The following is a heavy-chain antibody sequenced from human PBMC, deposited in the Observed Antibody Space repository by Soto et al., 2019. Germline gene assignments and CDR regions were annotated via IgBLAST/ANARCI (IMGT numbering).Heavy chain of an antibody. Sequence: ASVKVSCKVSGYTLTELSMHWVRQAPGKGLEWMGGFDPEDGETIYAQKFQGRVTMTEDTSTHTAYMELSSLRSEDTAVYYCATNSVGAMARPHNSPFSWGQGTLVTVSS. CDR3: ATNSVGAMARPHNSPFS. D-gene: IGHD5-18*01. CDR1: GYTLTELS. J-gene: IGHJ5*02. CDR2: FDPEDGET. V-gene: IGHV1-24*01.